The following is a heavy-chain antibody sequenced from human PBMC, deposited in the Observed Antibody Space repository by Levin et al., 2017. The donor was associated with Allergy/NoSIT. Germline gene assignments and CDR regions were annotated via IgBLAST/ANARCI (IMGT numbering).Heavy chain of an antibody. Sequence: SCAASGFTFDDYAMHWVRQAPGKGLEWVSSISWNSGTIDYADSVKGRFTISRDNAKNSLYLQMNSLRPEDTALYYCAKGGQFNGNYFDYWGQGTLVTVSS. V-gene: IGHV3-9*01. CDR2: ISWNSGTI. J-gene: IGHJ4*02. D-gene: IGHD2-8*01. CDR3: AKGGQFNGNYFDY. CDR1: GFTFDDYA.